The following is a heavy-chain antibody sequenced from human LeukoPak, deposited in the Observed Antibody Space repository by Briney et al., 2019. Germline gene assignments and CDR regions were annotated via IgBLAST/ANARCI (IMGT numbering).Heavy chain of an antibody. V-gene: IGHV4-59*01. Sequence: SETLSLTCTVSGGSISSYYWSWIRQPPGKGLEWIGYIYYSGSTNYNPSLKSRVTISVDTSKNQFSLKLSSVTAADTAVYYCARVGRGYYDSSGSNYPNWFDPWGQGALVTVSS. J-gene: IGHJ5*02. D-gene: IGHD3-22*01. CDR3: ARVGRGYYDSSGSNYPNWFDP. CDR1: GGSISSYY. CDR2: IYYSGST.